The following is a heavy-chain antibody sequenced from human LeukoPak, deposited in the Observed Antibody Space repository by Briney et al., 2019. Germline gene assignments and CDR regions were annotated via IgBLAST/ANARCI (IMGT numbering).Heavy chain of an antibody. J-gene: IGHJ4*02. D-gene: IGHD1-26*01. Sequence: ETLSLTCTVSGYSISSGYYWGWIRQPPGKGLEWVSRISGGGGATKYADSVTGRFTISRDNSKNTLSLQMNNLRAEDTAVYYCASRPPSETYFAVFDYWGQGTLVTVSS. CDR3: ASRPPSETYFAVFDY. V-gene: IGHV3-23*01. CDR1: GYSISSGYY. CDR2: ISGGGGAT.